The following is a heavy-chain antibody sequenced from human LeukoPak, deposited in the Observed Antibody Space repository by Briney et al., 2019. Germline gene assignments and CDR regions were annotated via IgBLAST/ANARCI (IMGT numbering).Heavy chain of an antibody. Sequence: GGSLILSCAASGFTFSSYSMNWVRRAPGKGLQWVSSISSSSSYIYYADSGRGRFTIYRNNTKNSLCLQMNSLRDEDTAVYYCARVWSPPYTSSWPDYFDYWGQGTLVTVSS. V-gene: IGHV3-21*01. CDR2: ISSSSSYI. CDR1: GFTFSSYS. J-gene: IGHJ4*02. D-gene: IGHD6-13*01. CDR3: ARVWSPPYTSSWPDYFDY.